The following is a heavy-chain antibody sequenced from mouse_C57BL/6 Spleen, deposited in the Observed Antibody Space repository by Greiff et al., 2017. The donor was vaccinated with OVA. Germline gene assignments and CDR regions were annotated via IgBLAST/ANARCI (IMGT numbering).Heavy chain of an antibody. CDR3: TREEAYGAMDY. CDR1: GFTFSSYS. J-gene: IGHJ4*01. Sequence: EVKLVESGEGLVKPGGSLKLSCAASGFTFSSYSMSWVRQTPEKRLEWVAYISSGGDYIYYADTVKGRFTISRDNSRNTLYLQMSSLKSEDTAMYYWTREEAYGAMDYWGQGTSVTVSS. D-gene: IGHD1-1*01. V-gene: IGHV5-9-1*02. CDR2: ISSGGDYI.